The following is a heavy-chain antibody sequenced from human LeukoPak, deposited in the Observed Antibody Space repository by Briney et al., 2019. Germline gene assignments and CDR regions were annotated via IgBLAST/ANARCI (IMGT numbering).Heavy chain of an antibody. CDR3: ARYNTSAYFDS. CDR2: TYYRSKWYN. D-gene: IGHD1-20*01. Sequence: SQTLSLTCAISGDSVSSNSVAWNWIRQSPSRGLEWLGRTYYRSKWYNEATASVKGRTTINPDTSKNQFSLQLNSVTPEDTAVYYCARYNTSAYFDSWGQGTLVTVSS. V-gene: IGHV6-1*01. J-gene: IGHJ4*02. CDR1: GDSVSSNSVA.